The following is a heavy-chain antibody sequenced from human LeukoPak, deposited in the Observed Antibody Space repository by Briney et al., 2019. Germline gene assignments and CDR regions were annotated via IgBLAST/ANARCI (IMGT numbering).Heavy chain of an antibody. J-gene: IGHJ4*02. V-gene: IGHV1-2*02. Sequence: ASVKVSCKASGYTFTGYYMHWVRQAPGQGLEWMGWINPNSGGTNYAQKFHGRVTMTRDTSISTAYMELSRQRSDDTAVYYCARASLVISSVAARPRFLLYWGQGTLVTVSS. D-gene: IGHD6-6*01. CDR3: ARASLVISSVAARPRFLLY. CDR2: INPNSGGT. CDR1: GYTFTGYY.